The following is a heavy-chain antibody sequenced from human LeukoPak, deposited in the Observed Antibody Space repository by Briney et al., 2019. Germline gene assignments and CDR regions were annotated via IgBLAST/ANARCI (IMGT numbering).Heavy chain of an antibody. J-gene: IGHJ4*02. V-gene: IGHV3-30*03. CDR3: ASLGITMVRGADPVDY. CDR2: ISYDGSNK. Sequence: GGSLRLSCAASGFTFGSYGMHWVRQAPGKGLEWVAVISYDGSNKYYADSVKGRFTISRDNSKNTLYLQMNSLRAEDTAVYYCASLGITMVRGADPVDYWGQGTLVTVSS. CDR1: GFTFGSYG. D-gene: IGHD3-10*01.